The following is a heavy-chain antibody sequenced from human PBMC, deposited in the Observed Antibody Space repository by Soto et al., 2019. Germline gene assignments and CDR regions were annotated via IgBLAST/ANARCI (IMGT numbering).Heavy chain of an antibody. CDR3: ARRKDSSRYFYGMDV. J-gene: IGHJ6*02. D-gene: IGHD6-13*01. Sequence: QVALQQWGAGLLKPSQTLSLTCAVYGESFNDYFWTWIRQSPGGGLEWLAEVHHTGTSYYNPSLKSPLAVSVETSRNQFSLNLTSLTAADTATYYCARRKDSSRYFYGMDVWGQGTTVVVSS. CDR2: VHHTGTS. V-gene: IGHV4-34*02. CDR1: GESFNDYF.